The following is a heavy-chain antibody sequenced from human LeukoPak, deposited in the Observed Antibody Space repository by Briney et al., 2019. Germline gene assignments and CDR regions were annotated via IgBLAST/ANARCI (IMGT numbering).Heavy chain of an antibody. V-gene: IGHV3-23*01. CDR1: GFTFSSYA. CDR3: ARWVYFHDNSGYPHY. D-gene: IGHD3-22*01. Sequence: QTGGSLRLSCAVSGFTFSSYAMSWVRQAPGKGLEWVSVISGSGGTTYYADSVKGRHTISRDNAKTSLYLQMNSLRADDTAVYHCARWVYFHDNSGYPHYWGHGTLVTVSS. CDR2: ISGSGGTT. J-gene: IGHJ4*01.